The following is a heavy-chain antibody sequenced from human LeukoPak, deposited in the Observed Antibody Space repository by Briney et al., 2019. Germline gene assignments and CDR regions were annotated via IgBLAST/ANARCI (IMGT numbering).Heavy chain of an antibody. CDR1: GYTFTKYA. D-gene: IGHD2-15*01. CDR2: ITTDTGNP. V-gene: IGHV7-4-1*02. Sequence: GASVKVSCKASGYTFTKYAMNWVRQAPGQGLEWMGWITTDTGNPTYAQGFTGRFVFSLDTSVSTAYLQISSLKAEDTAVYYCARDYCSGGSCYNYYYYGMDVWGQGTTVTVSS. J-gene: IGHJ6*02. CDR3: ARDYCSGGSCYNYYYYGMDV.